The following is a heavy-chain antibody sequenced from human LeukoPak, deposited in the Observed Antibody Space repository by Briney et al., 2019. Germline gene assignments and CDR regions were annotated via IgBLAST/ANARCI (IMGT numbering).Heavy chain of an antibody. V-gene: IGHV3-74*01. CDR3: ASASSHRTAAGGDY. CDR2: INSDGSSR. J-gene: IGHJ4*02. Sequence: GGSLRLSCAASGFTFSNYWMHWVRQAPGKGLVWVSRINSDGSSRNYADSVKGRFTISRDNAKNTLYLQMNSLGAEDTAVYYCASASSHRTAAGGDYWGQGTLVTVSS. D-gene: IGHD6-13*01. CDR1: GFTFSNYW.